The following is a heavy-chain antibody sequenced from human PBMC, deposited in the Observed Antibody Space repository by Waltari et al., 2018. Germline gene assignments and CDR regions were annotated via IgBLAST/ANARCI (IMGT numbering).Heavy chain of an antibody. V-gene: IGHV3-30*01. CDR3: GREGGTSGYSGYLDT. J-gene: IGHJ4*02. Sequence: QVQLVESGGGVVQPGRSLRLSCAAPAFTYRTSIIHWVRQAPGKGLEWVAAMSYDGVSKYYADSVKGRFSICRDDSQNTVYLQANSLTTEDTAVYYCGREGGTSGYSGYLDTWGQGTLVTVSS. D-gene: IGHD2-15*01. CDR1: AFTYRTSI. CDR2: MSYDGVSK.